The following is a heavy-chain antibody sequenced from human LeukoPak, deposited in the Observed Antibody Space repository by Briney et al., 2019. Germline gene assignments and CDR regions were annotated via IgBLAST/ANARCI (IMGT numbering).Heavy chain of an antibody. J-gene: IGHJ4*02. D-gene: IGHD1-26*01. CDR1: EFTFSSYG. CDR2: ISYDGSNK. CDR3: VRGGAAPDY. V-gene: IGHV3-30*03. Sequence: PGGSLRLSCAASEFTFSSYGMSWVRQAPGKGLEWVAVISYDGSNKYYADSVKGRFTISRDNSKNSLYLQMNSLRAEDTAVYYCVRGGAAPDYWGQGTLVTVSS.